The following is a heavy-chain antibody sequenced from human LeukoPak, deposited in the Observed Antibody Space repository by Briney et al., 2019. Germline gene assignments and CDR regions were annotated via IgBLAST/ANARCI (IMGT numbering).Heavy chain of an antibody. CDR2: MSTSSTYI. J-gene: IGHJ4*02. D-gene: IGHD2-21*01. Sequence: PGGSLRLSCAPSVFTFWGYNMSCVRQAPGKGLEWVSYMSTSSTYIYYADSIKGRFTISRDDARSSLYLQMDSLRAENTAVYFMVSNVAFGFCHTPTVLYPCRAGGQGTLVTVSS. CDR3: VSNVAFGFCHTPTVLYPCRA. V-gene: IGHV3-21*06. CDR1: VFTFWGYN.